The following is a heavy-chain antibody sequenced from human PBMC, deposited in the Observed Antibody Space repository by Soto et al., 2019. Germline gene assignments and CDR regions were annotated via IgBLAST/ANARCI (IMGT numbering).Heavy chain of an antibody. CDR1: GFTFSSYG. CDR2: ISYDGSSK. V-gene: IGHV3-30*03. CDR3: ARPLWRNDYNWGYFDL. D-gene: IGHD4-4*01. Sequence: PGGSLRLSCAASGFTFSSYGMHWFRQAPGKGLEWVAVISYDGSSKYYADSVKGRFTISRDNSKHTLYLQMNSLRPEDTAVYYCARPLWRNDYNWGYFDLWGRGTLLTVSS. J-gene: IGHJ2*01.